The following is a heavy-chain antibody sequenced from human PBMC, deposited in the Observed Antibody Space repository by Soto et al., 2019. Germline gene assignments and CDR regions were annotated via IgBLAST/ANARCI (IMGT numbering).Heavy chain of an antibody. CDR3: ARGGGYAVDF. CDR1: GYTFTDNS. D-gene: IGHD5-12*01. J-gene: IGHJ4*02. CDR2: INTDTGAT. V-gene: IGHV1-18*01. Sequence: QVQLVQSGGEPRKPGASVKVSCKASGYTFTDNSITWVRQAPGQGLEWMGWINTDTGATRSTQKFQDRVTMTTDTSTSTAYLELTGLRSDDTAIYYCARGGGYAVDFWGQGTLVAVSS.